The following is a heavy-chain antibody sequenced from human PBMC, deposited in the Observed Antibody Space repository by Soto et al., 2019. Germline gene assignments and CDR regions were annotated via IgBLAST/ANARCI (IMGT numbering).Heavy chain of an antibody. CDR2: IYYSGST. V-gene: IGHV4-39*01. D-gene: IGHD2-15*01. CDR1: GGSISSSSYY. J-gene: IGHJ2*01. Sequence: QLQLQESGPGLVKPSETLSLTCTVSGGSISSSSYYWGWIRQPPGKGLEWIGSIYYSGSTYYNPSLKSRVTISVDTSKNQFSLKLSSVTAADTAVYYCARQPLGYSSGGSCHYWYFDLWGRGTLVTVSS. CDR3: ARQPLGYSSGGSCHYWYFDL.